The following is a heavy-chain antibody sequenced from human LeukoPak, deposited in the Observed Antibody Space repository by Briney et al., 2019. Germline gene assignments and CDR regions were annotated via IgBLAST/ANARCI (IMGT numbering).Heavy chain of an antibody. D-gene: IGHD5-12*01. V-gene: IGHV3-7*01. CDR1: GLSFSSXX. CDR2: IKQDGSEK. Sequence: GGSLRLSCAASGLSFSSXXXXXXXXXXXXXXEWVANIKQDGSEKFYVNSVKGRFTISRDNAKNSLYLQMNSLRAEDTAVYYCARGGGYASDYWGQGTLVTVSS. CDR3: ARGGGYASDY. J-gene: IGHJ4*02.